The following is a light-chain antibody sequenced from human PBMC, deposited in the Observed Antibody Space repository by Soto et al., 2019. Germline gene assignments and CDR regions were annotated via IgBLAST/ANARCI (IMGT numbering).Light chain of an antibody. Sequence: QSVLTQPASVSGSPGQSITISCTGTSSDVGGYNHVSWYQIHPGKAPKLIIYEVTSRPSGVSYRFSGSKSGNSASLTISGLQAEDEADYYCSSYASRSSYVSGGGTKVTVL. J-gene: IGLJ1*01. CDR1: SSDVGGYNH. V-gene: IGLV2-14*01. CDR3: SSYASRSSYV. CDR2: EVT.